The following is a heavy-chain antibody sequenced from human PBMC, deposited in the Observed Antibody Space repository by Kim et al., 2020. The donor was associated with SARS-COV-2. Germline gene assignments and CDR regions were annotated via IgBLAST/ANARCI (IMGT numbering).Heavy chain of an antibody. CDR3: ARHDPPGLYYDILTGYTRGFDP. V-gene: IGHV4-39*01. D-gene: IGHD3-9*01. CDR1: GGSISSSSYY. Sequence: SETLSLTCTVSGGSISSSSYYWGWIRQPPGKGLEWIGSIYYSGSTYYNPSLKSRVTISVDTSKNQFFLKLSSVTAADTAVYYCARHDPPGLYYDILTGYTRGFDPWGQGTLVTVSS. CDR2: IYYSGST. J-gene: IGHJ5*02.